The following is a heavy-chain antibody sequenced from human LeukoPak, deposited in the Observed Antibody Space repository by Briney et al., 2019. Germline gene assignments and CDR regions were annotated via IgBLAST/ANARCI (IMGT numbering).Heavy chain of an antibody. J-gene: IGHJ4*02. CDR2: INPSGGST. CDR3: AREGREKGYYDSSGYYLDY. CDR1: GYTFTSYY. V-gene: IGHV1-46*01. D-gene: IGHD3-22*01. Sequence: ASVKVSCKASGYTFTSYYMHWVRQAPGQGLEWMGIINPSGGSTSYAQKFQGRVTMTRDTSTSTVYMELSSLRSEDTAVYYCAREGREKGYYDSSGYYLDYWGQGTLVTVSS.